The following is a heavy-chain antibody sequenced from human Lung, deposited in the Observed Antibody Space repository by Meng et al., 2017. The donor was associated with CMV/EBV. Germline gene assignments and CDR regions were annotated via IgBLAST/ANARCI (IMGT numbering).Heavy chain of an antibody. CDR1: GFIFSSYG. D-gene: IGHD1-26*01. Sequence: GGSLRLXCAASGFIFSSYGMHWVRQAPGKGLEWVAVIWYDGSEKYYADSVKGRFIISRDNSRNMLYLQMSSLRAEDTAVYYCAKGAGSVGSIHFDYWGQGTLVTVSS. J-gene: IGHJ4*02. CDR2: IWYDGSEK. V-gene: IGHV3-33*06. CDR3: AKGAGSVGSIHFDY.